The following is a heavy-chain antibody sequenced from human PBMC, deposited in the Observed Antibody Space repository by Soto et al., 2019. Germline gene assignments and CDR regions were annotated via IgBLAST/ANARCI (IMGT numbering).Heavy chain of an antibody. CDR2: ISAYNGNT. CDR1: GYTFTSYG. V-gene: IGHV1-18*04. CDR3: ARDLIRAAGNPPVGY. Sequence: QVHLVQSGAEVKKPGASVKVSCKASGYTFTSYGISWVRQAPGQGLEWMGWISAYNGNTNYAQKLQGRVTVTTDKSTTTAYMELRSLRSEDTAVYYCARDLIRAAGNPPVGYWGQGTLVTVSS. J-gene: IGHJ4*02. D-gene: IGHD6-13*01.